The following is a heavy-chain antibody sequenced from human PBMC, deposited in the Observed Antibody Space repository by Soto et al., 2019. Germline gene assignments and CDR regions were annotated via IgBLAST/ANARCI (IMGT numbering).Heavy chain of an antibody. CDR1: GGSFSGYY. D-gene: IGHD6-13*01. J-gene: IGHJ4*02. V-gene: IGHV4-34*01. Sequence: SETLSLTCAVYGGSFSGYYWSWIRQPPGKGLEWIGEINHSGSTNYNPSLKSRVTISVDTSKNQFSLKLSSVTAADTAVYYCARTSIAAAVNYWGQGTQVTVSS. CDR3: ARTSIAAAVNY. CDR2: INHSGST.